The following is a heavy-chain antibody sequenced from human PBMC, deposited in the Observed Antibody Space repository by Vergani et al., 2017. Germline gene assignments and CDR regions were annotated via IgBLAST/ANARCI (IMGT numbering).Heavy chain of an antibody. CDR2: ISGSGGST. CDR1: GFTFSSYA. J-gene: IGHJ5*02. V-gene: IGHV3-23*01. Sequence: EVQLLESGGGLVQPGGSLRLSCAASGFTFSSYAMSWVRQAPGEGLEWVSAISGSGGSTFYADSVKGRFTISRDNSNNTQYLQMNRRRAEDTAVYYCAKRDPSTGFDPWGQGTLVTVSS. CDR3: AKRDPSTGFDP. D-gene: IGHD1-14*01.